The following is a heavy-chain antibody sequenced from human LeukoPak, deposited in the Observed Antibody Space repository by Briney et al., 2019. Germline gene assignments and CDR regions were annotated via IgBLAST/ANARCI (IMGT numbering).Heavy chain of an antibody. CDR2: IHLSGST. V-gene: IGHV4-4*07. D-gene: IGHD6-19*01. CDR1: GDPISSYS. CDR3: ARGRLSVASIVAFDY. Sequence: SGTLSLTCTVSGDPISSYSWTWIRQPAGKGLEWIGRIHLSGSTDYKPSLKSRVNISLDKSKNQFSLKLNSVTAADSALYYRARGRLSVASIVAFDYWGQGALVAVSS. J-gene: IGHJ4*02.